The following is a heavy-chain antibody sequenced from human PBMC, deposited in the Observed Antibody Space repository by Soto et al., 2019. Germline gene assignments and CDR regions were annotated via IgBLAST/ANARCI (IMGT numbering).Heavy chain of an antibody. CDR3: ASESSSTSFNRFDP. Sequence: QVQLVQSGAEVKKPGSSVKVSCKASGGTFSSYAISWVRQAPGQGLEWMGGIIPIFGTANYAQKFQGRVTSTEDESTSTAYMQLSSLRSEETALYYCASESSSTSFNRFDPWGQGTLVTVSS. V-gene: IGHV1-69*01. J-gene: IGHJ5*02. D-gene: IGHD2-2*01. CDR2: IIPIFGTA. CDR1: GGTFSSYA.